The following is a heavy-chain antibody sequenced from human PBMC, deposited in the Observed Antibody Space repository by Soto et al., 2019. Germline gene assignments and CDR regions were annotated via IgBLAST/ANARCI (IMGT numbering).Heavy chain of an antibody. CDR2: IIAMFATT. Sequence: QVQLVQSGAEVRKPGSSVKVSCKASGGTFNTYAINWVRQAPGQGLEWMGGIIAMFATTNYAQDFQGRVTITADASTSTVYMELSSLKSEDTAMYYCARAAQRYYYDSSDFYDALDFWGQGTMVTVSS. D-gene: IGHD3-22*01. CDR1: GGTFNTYA. CDR3: ARAAQRYYYDSSDFYDALDF. J-gene: IGHJ3*01. V-gene: IGHV1-69*01.